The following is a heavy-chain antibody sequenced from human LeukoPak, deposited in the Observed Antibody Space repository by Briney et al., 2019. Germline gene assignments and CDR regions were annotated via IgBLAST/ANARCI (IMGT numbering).Heavy chain of an antibody. V-gene: IGHV4-38-2*02. CDR2: IYHSGST. Sequence: PSETLSLTCTVSGYSISSGYYWGWIRQPPGKGLEWIGSIYHSGSTYYNPSLKSRVTISVDTSKNQFSLKLSSVTAADTAVYYCASVGNDPGTSDYWGQGTLVTVSS. D-gene: IGHD7-27*01. CDR1: GYSISSGYY. CDR3: ASVGNDPGTSDY. J-gene: IGHJ4*02.